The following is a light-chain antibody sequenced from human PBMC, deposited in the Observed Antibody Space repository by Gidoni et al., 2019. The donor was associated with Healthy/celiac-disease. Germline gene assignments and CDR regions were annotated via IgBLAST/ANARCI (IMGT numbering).Light chain of an antibody. J-gene: IGKJ1*01. CDR2: GAS. CDR3: QQYGSSFWT. V-gene: IGKV3-20*01. CDR1: QSVSSSY. Sequence: EIVLTQSPGTLSLSPGERATLSCRASQSVSSSYLAWDQQKPGQAPRLLIYGASSRATGIPDRFSGSGSGTDVNLTISRLEPEDFAVYYCQQYGSSFWTFGQGTKVEIK.